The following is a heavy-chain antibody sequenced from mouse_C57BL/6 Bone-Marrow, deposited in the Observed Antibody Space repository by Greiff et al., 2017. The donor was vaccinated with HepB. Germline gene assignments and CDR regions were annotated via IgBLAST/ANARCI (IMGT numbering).Heavy chain of an antibody. V-gene: IGHV6-3*01. Sequence: EVQLQESGGGLVQPGGSMKLSCVASGFTFSNYWMNWVRQSPEKGLEWVAQIRLKSDNYATHYAESVKGRFTISRDDSKSSVYLQMNNLRAEDTGIYYCTGPITTVVGDYWGQGTTLTVSS. CDR1: GFTFSNYW. D-gene: IGHD1-1*01. CDR3: TGPITTVVGDY. J-gene: IGHJ2*01. CDR2: IRLKSDNYAT.